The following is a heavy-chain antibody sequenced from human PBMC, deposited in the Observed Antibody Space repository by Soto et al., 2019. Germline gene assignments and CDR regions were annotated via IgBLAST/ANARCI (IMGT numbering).Heavy chain of an antibody. CDR2: IKQDGSEK. CDR3: ARDSYGGQPTDGY. Sequence: EVQLVESGGGLVQPGGSLRLSCAASGFTFSSYWMSWVRQAPGKGLEWVANIKQDGSEKYYVDSVKGRFTISRDSAKNSLYLQMNSLRAEDTAVYYCARDSYGGQPTDGYWGQGTLVTVSS. J-gene: IGHJ4*02. CDR1: GFTFSSYW. D-gene: IGHD4-17*01. V-gene: IGHV3-7*03.